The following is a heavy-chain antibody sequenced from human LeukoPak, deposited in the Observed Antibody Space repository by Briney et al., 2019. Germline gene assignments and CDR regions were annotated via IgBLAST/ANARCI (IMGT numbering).Heavy chain of an antibody. J-gene: IGHJ6*03. CDR3: ARDAPDCRNTRCHTEDHNRYIDV. V-gene: IGHV3-30*02. Sequence: GGSLRLSCAASGFSFTNYGMHWVRQAPGKGLEWVAFIRYDGGKTHYVDSVKGRFTVSRGNSNKTLYLQMNGLRAEDTAVYYCARDAPDCRNTRCHTEDHNRYIDVWGKGTTVTVTS. D-gene: IGHD2-2*01. CDR2: IRYDGGKT. CDR1: GFSFTNYG.